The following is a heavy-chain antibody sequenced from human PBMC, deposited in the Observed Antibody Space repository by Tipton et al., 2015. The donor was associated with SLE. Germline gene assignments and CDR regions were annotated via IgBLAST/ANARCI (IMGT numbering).Heavy chain of an antibody. J-gene: IGHJ6*03. Sequence: SLRLSCAASGFTFSSYGMHWVRQAPGKGLEWVAVIWYDGSNKYYVDSVKGRLSISRDNAENSLYLQMNSLRAEDTAVYYCVREPYCGGDCYSEDRYYYYMDVWGKGTTVTVSS. D-gene: IGHD2-21*01. CDR1: GFTFSSYG. V-gene: IGHV3-33*01. CDR2: IWYDGSNK. CDR3: VREPYCGGDCYSEDRYYYYMDV.